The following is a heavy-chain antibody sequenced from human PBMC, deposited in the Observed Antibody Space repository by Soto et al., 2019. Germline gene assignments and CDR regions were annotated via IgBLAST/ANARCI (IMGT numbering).Heavy chain of an antibody. CDR1: GGSISSGGYS. J-gene: IGHJ4*02. CDR3: ARGIAAIDY. D-gene: IGHD6-13*01. Sequence: QLQLQESGSGLVKPSQTLSLTCAVSGGSISSGGYSWSWIRQPPGKGLEWIGYIYHSGSTYYNPSVKSRVTISVDRSKNQFSLKLSSVTAADTAVYYCARGIAAIDYWGQGTLVTVSS. CDR2: IYHSGST. V-gene: IGHV4-30-2*01.